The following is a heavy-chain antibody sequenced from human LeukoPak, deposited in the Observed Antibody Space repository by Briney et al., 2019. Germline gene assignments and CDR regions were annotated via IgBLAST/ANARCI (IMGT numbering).Heavy chain of an antibody. CDR2: LPPDELGI. V-gene: IGHV3-74*01. J-gene: IGHJ4*02. CDR1: GFTFTNYW. CDR3: VGTIASRGSEY. Sequence: GGSLRLSCAASGFTFTNYWMHWVRQAPGMGLVWVSRLPPDELGIIYADSVKGRFTVSRGNAKNAVYLQMNNLRVDDTAMYYCVGTIASRGSEYWGQGALVTVSS. D-gene: IGHD6-6*01.